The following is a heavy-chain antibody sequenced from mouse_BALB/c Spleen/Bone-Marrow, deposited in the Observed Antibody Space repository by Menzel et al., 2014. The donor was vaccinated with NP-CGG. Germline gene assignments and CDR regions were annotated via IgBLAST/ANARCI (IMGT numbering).Heavy chain of an antibody. CDR2: INPDSSTI. V-gene: IGHV4-1*02. J-gene: IGHJ3*01. Sequence: EVKLVESGGGLVQPGGSLKLSCAASGFDFSRYWMSWVRQAPGKGLEWIGEINPDSSTINYTPSLKDKFIISRDNAKNTLYLQMSKVRSEDTALYYCARLSYYGRFAYWGQGTLVTGSA. D-gene: IGHD1-1*01. CDR3: ARLSYYGRFAY. CDR1: GFDFSRYW.